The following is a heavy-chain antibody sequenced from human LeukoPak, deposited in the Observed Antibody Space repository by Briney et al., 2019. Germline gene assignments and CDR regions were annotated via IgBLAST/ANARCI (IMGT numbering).Heavy chain of an antibody. Sequence: SVKVSCKASGGTFSSYAISWVRQAPGQGLGWMGGIIPIFGTANYAQKFQGRVTITADESTSTAYMELSSLRSEDAAVYYCARASSMVRGVKGFISIDYWGQGTLVTVSS. J-gene: IGHJ4*02. D-gene: IGHD3-10*01. CDR3: ARASSMVRGVKGFISIDY. CDR1: GGTFSSYA. V-gene: IGHV1-69*13. CDR2: IIPIFGTA.